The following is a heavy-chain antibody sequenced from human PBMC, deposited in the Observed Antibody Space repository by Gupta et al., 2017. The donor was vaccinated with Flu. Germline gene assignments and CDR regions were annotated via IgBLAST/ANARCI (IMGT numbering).Heavy chain of an antibody. CDR2: IFPGDSDT. CDR1: GYSFANYW. Sequence: EVQLVQSGAEVKEPGESLKISGKGFGYSFANYWIGWVRQMPGKGLEWMGIIFPGDSDTRYSPSFEGQVTISADKSINTAYLQWSALKASDTAIYYCARIDRPLVVFMRLLQDWYYDFWGRGTLVTVSS. J-gene: IGHJ2*01. D-gene: IGHD2-15*01. CDR3: ARIDRPLVVFMRLLQDWYYDF. V-gene: IGHV5-51*03.